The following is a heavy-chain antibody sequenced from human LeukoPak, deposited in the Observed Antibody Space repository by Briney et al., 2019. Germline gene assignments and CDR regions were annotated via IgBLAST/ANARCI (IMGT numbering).Heavy chain of an antibody. CDR2: INHSGST. CDR1: GGSFSGYY. V-gene: IGHV4-34*01. CDR3: ARGKPRIMITFGGVIVPRYFDY. D-gene: IGHD3-16*02. Sequence: SETLSLTCAVYGGSFSGYYWSWIRQPPGKGLEWIGEINHSGSTNYNPSLKSRVTISVDTSKNQFSLKLSSVTAADTAVYYCARGKPRIMITFGGVIVPRYFDYWGQGTLVTVSP. J-gene: IGHJ4*02.